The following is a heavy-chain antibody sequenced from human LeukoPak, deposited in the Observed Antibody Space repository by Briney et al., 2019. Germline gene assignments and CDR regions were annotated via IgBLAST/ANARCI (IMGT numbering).Heavy chain of an antibody. D-gene: IGHD4-23*01. Sequence: PGRSLRLSCAASGFTFDDYAMHWVRQAPGKGLEWVSGISWNGGSVDYAGSVKGRFTISRDNAKNSLYLQMNSLRTEDTALYYCAKDDSYGGNSNFDYWGQGTLVTVS. CDR3: AKDDSYGGNSNFDY. V-gene: IGHV3-9*01. J-gene: IGHJ4*02. CDR2: ISWNGGSV. CDR1: GFTFDDYA.